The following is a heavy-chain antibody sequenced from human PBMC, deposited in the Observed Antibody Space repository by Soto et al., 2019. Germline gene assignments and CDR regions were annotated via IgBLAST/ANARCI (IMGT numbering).Heavy chain of an antibody. CDR2: IYPGDSDT. CDR3: ARHNSSSWSFLC. CDR1: EECITSCW. D-gene: IGHD6-13*01. J-gene: IGHJ4*02. V-gene: IGHV5-51*01. Sequence: ESLKISCRVGEECITSCWMGWVRQMPGKGLEWMGIIYPGDSDTRYSPSFQGQVTISADKSISTAYLQWSSLKASDTAMYYCARHNSSSWSFLCWGQGTLVTVSS.